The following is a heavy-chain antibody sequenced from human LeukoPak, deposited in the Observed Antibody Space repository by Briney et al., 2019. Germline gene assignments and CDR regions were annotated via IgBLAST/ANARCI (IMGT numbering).Heavy chain of an antibody. V-gene: IGHV3-23*01. CDR1: GITLSNCG. J-gene: IGHJ4*02. CDR2: ISGSGGGT. Sequence: GGSLRLSCAVSGITLSNCGMSWVRQAPGKGLEWVAGISGSGGGTNYADSVKGRFTISRDNPKNTLYLQMNSLRAEDTAVYFCAKRGVVIRVILVGFHKEAYYFDSWGQGALVTVSS. CDR3: AKRGVVIRVILVGFHKEAYYFDS. D-gene: IGHD3-22*01.